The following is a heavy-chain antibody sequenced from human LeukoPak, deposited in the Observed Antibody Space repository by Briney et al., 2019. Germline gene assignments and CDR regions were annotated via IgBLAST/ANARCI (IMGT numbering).Heavy chain of an antibody. J-gene: IGHJ6*03. V-gene: IGHV4-39*07. CDR3: ARDAGMVRGVNHYYYYYMDV. CDR2: INHSGST. D-gene: IGHD3-10*01. CDR1: GGSISSSGYY. Sequence: PSETLSLTCTVSGGSISSSGYYWSWIRQPPGKGLEWIGEINHSGSTNYNPSLKSRVTISVDTSKNQFSLKLSSVTAADTAVYYCARDAGMVRGVNHYYYYYMDVWGKGTTVTVSS.